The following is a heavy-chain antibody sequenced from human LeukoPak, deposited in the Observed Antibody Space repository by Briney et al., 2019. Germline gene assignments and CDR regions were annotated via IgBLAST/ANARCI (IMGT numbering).Heavy chain of an antibody. CDR1: GGSFSNYY. J-gene: IGHJ3*02. D-gene: IGHD3-10*01. V-gene: IGHV4-34*01. Sequence: SETLSLTCAVYGGSFSNYYWSWIRQPPGKGLEWIGEINHSGSTSYNPSLKSRVTMSVDTSKNQFSLKLTSVTAADTAVYYCAKSNGYGLVDIWGQGTMVTVSS. CDR3: AKSNGYGLVDI. CDR2: INHSGST.